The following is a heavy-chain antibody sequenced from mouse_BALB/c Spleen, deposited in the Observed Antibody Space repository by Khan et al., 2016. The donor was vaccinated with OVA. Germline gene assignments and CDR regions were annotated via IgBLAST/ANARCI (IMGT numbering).Heavy chain of an antibody. Sequence: VQLQESGAELVRPGASVKLSCKTSGYIFTSYWIHWIKQRSGQGLEWIARIYPGTDNTYYNERLKDKATLTADNSSSTAYMQLSSLKSEDSAVYFCAREDALNHLDYWGQGTTLTVSS. CDR3: AREDALNHLDY. J-gene: IGHJ2*01. V-gene: IGHV1S132*01. CDR2: IYPGTDNT. CDR1: GYIFTSYW.